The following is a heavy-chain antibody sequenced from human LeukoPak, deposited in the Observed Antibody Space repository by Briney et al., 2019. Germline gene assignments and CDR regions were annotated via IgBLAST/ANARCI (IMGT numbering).Heavy chain of an antibody. CDR1: GGSISSYY. D-gene: IGHD2-2*03. V-gene: IGHV4-59*08. J-gene: IGHJ5*02. CDR2: IYYSGST. CDR3: ASFGYCSSTSCYPRWFDP. Sequence: SETLSLTCTVSGGSISSYYWSWIRQPPGKGLEWIGYIYYSGSTNYNPSLKSRVTISVDTSKNQFSLKLSSVTAADTAVYYCASFGYCSSTSCYPRWFDPWGQGTLVTVSS.